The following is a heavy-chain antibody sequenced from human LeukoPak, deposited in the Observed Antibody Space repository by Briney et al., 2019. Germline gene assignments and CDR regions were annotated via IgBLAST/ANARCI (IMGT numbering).Heavy chain of an antibody. J-gene: IGHJ4*02. CDR2: IRYDGSSK. CDR1: GFTFNNYA. V-gene: IGHV3-30*02. CDR3: ARDQAGSGHYADY. Sequence: GGSLRLSCAASGFTFNNYAMHWVRQAPGKGLEWLAYIRYDGSSKYYADFVKGRFTISRDYSKNTLYLHMNSLRAEDTAVYYCARDQAGSGHYADYWGQGTLVTVSS. D-gene: IGHD3-10*01.